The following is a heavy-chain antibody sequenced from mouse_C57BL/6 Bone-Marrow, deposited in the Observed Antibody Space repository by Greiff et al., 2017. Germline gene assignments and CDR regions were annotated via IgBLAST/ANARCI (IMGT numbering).Heavy chain of an antibody. J-gene: IGHJ2*01. CDR1: GFTFSSYT. V-gene: IGHV5-9*01. CDR3: GRRYYLDY. CDR2: ISGGGGNT. Sequence: EVMLVESGGGLVKPGGSLKLSCAASGFTFSSYTMYWVRQTPEKRLEWVAPISGGGGNTYYTDSVKGRFTISRDNAKNTLYRQMSRLRSEDTAWYYCGRRYYLDYWGQGTTLTVSS.